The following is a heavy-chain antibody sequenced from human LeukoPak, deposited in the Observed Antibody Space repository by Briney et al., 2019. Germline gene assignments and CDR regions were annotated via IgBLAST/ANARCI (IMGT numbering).Heavy chain of an antibody. V-gene: IGHV3-53*01. J-gene: IGHJ4*02. CDR1: GFIVSSNY. Sequence: GGSLRLSCVASGFIVSSNYMSWVRQAPGKGLEWVSVIYSGGGTNYADSVKGRFTISRDRSKNTLYLQMNSLRVEDTAVYYCARAPMTTEDYWGQGTLVTVSS. D-gene: IGHD4-17*01. CDR3: ARAPMTTEDY. CDR2: IYSGGGT.